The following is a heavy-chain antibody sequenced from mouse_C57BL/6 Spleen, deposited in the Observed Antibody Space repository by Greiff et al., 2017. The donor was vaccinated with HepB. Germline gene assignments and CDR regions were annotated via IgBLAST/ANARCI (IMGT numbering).Heavy chain of an antibody. CDR1: GYAFSSSW. J-gene: IGHJ3*01. Sequence: QVHVKQSGPELVKPGASVKISCKASGYAFSSSWMNWVKQRPGKGLEWIGRIYPGDGDTNYNGKFKGKATLTADKSSSTAYMQLSSLTSEDSAVYFCARGEGRQLRLLAYWGQGTLVTVSA. CDR2: IYPGDGDT. D-gene: IGHD3-2*02. CDR3: ARGEGRQLRLLAY. V-gene: IGHV1-82*01.